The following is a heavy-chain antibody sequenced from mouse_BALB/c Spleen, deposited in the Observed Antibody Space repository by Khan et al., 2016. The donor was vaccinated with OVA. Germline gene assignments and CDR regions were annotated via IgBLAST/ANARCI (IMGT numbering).Heavy chain of an antibody. J-gene: IGHJ3*01. Sequence: EVQLVESGPSLVKPSQTLSITCSVTGDSITSGYWNWIRKFPGNKLEYMGYIIYTGYTYYNPSLQSRISITRHTSKNQYYLQLNSVTDDDTATYYCARSTYRYAFVYWGQGTLVTVSA. D-gene: IGHD2-12*01. CDR3: ARSTYRYAFVY. CDR1: GDSITSGY. V-gene: IGHV3-8*02. CDR2: IIYTGYT.